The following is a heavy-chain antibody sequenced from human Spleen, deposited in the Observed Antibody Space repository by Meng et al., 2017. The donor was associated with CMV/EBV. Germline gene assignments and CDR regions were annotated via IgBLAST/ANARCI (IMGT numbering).Heavy chain of an antibody. CDR1: GGTFYA. CDR3: ASTCSSTSCYTRSFDY. Sequence: SVKVSCKASGGTFYAISWVRQAPGQGLEWMGGIIPVFETPNYGQKFQGRVSITADESTSTAYMELSSLRSEDTAVYYCASTCSSTSCYTRSFDYWGQGTLVTVSS. J-gene: IGHJ4*02. V-gene: IGHV1-69*13. CDR2: IIPVFETP. D-gene: IGHD2-2*02.